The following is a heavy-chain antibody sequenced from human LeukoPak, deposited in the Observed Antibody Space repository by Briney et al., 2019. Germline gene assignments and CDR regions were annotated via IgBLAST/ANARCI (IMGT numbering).Heavy chain of an antibody. J-gene: IGHJ4*02. CDR3: ARGAYYYED. V-gene: IGHV3-48*01. CDR1: GFTFSSHS. D-gene: IGHD3-22*01. Sequence: GGSLRLSCAASGFTFSSHSMNWVRQAPGKGLEWVSYISSSSSTIHYADSVKGRFTIPRDNAKNSLYLQMNSLRAEDTAVYYCARGAYYYEDWGQGTLVTVSS. CDR2: ISSSSSTI.